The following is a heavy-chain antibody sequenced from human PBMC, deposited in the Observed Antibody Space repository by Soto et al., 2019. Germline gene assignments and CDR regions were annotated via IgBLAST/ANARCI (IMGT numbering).Heavy chain of an antibody. Sequence: QVQLQESGPGLVKPSETLSLTCTVSGGSISSYYWSWIRQPPGKGLEWIGYIYYSGSTNYNPSLKSRVTISVDTSKNQFSLKLRSVTAADTAVYYCARGDDILTGDSYYFDYWGQGTLVTVSS. CDR3: ARGDDILTGDSYYFDY. J-gene: IGHJ4*02. CDR2: IYYSGST. V-gene: IGHV4-59*01. D-gene: IGHD3-9*01. CDR1: GGSISSYY.